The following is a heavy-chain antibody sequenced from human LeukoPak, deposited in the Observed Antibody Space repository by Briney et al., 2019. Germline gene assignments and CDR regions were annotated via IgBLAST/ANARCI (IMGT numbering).Heavy chain of an antibody. D-gene: IGHD3-10*01. CDR3: AKYYYTSGSSGGRVFDY. CDR1: GFTFSSYP. Sequence: GGSLRLSCAASGFTFSSYPMTWVRLAPGKGLEWVSTIGSSAGDTHYADSVKGRFTISRDNSKNSLYLQMNSLRAEDTAVYYCAKYYYTSGSSGGRVFDYWGQGTLVTVSS. J-gene: IGHJ4*02. V-gene: IGHV3-23*01. CDR2: IGSSAGDT.